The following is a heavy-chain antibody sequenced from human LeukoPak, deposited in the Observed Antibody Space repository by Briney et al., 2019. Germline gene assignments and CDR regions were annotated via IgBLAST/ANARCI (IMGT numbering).Heavy chain of an antibody. CDR2: INPNSGGT. V-gene: IGHV1-2*02. CDR3: ARVARFLEWLLPNSYNWFDP. Sequence: GASVKVSCKASGYTFTGYYMHWVRQAPGQGLEWMGWINPNSGGTNYAQKFQGRATMTRDTSISTAYMELSRLRSDDTAVYYCARVARFLEWLLPNSYNWFDPWGQGTLVTVSS. CDR1: GYTFTGYY. J-gene: IGHJ5*02. D-gene: IGHD3-3*01.